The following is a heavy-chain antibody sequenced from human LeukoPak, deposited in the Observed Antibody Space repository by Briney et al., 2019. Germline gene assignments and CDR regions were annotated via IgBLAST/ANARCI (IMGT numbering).Heavy chain of an antibody. D-gene: IGHD5-24*01. CDR2: ISADGHTK. CDR3: ARAGTCGGYKVFDS. CDR1: RFVFTNYY. J-gene: IGHJ5*01. V-gene: IGHV3-11*01. Sequence: GGSLRLSCVASRFVFTNYYMSWVRQTPGKGLDWIATISADGHTKYYADSAEGRFTISRDNAKDSFYLQMNSLRADDAAVYLCARAGTCGGYKVFDSWGHGTLVTVSS.